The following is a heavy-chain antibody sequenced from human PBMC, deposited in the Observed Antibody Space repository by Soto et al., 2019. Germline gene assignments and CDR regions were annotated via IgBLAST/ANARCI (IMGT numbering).Heavy chain of an antibody. CDR3: ARASDYYDSSGEGYDYFDY. J-gene: IGHJ4*02. CDR2: IIPIFGTA. Sequence: ASVKVTCKASGGTLSSYAISWVRQAPGQGLEWMGGIIPIFGTANYAQKFQGGVTITADESTSTAYMELSSLRSEGTAVYYCARASDYYDSSGEGYDYFDYWGQGTLVTSPQ. CDR1: GGTLSSYA. D-gene: IGHD3-22*01. V-gene: IGHV1-69*13.